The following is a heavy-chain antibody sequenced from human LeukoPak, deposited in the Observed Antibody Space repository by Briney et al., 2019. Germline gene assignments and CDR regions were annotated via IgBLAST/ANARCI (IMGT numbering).Heavy chain of an antibody. D-gene: IGHD3-16*01. CDR3: VRDYVWGTSNSDY. Sequence: GGSLRLSCAASGFTFSNSWMSWVRQAPGKGLEWLTHIKEDGSKTHYVDSVKGRFTISRDNAKNSLYLQMNSLRAEDTAVYYCVRDYVWGTSNSDYWGQGTLVTVSS. CDR1: GFTFSNSW. J-gene: IGHJ4*02. CDR2: IKEDGSKT. V-gene: IGHV3-7*01.